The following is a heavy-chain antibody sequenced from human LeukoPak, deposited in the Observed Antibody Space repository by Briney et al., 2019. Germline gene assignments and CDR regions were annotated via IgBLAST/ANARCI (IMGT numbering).Heavy chain of an antibody. D-gene: IGHD3-22*01. CDR1: GYTFSNFG. CDR3: AREGYYDSSGFLGFYYYGMDV. J-gene: IGHJ6*02. Sequence: ASVKVSCKTSGYTFSNFGINWVRQAPGQGLEWMGWISGNNDNPNYGQKFQGRFTVTTDSSTSTAYMELRNLRFDDTAVYYCAREGYYDSSGFLGFYYYGMDVWGQGTTVIVSS. CDR2: ISGNNDNP. V-gene: IGHV1-18*01.